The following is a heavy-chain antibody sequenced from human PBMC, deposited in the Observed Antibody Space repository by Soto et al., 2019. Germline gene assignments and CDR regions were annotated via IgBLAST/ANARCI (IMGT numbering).Heavy chain of an antibody. D-gene: IGHD2-2*02. CDR1: GFTFSNYW. V-gene: IGHV3-7*01. CDR3: ATYAHHTLDA. J-gene: IGHJ5*02. CDR2: IKQDGSEK. Sequence: EVQLVESGGGLVQPGGSLRLSCAASGFTFSNYWMSWVRQAPGKGPEWVANIKQDGSEKNYVDSVEGRFTISSDNAKSTPYLQMNSLRDADAAVYYCATYAHHTLDAWGQGTLVTVSA.